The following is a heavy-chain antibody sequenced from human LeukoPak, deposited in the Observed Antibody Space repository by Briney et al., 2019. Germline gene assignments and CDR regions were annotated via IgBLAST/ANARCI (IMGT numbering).Heavy chain of an antibody. D-gene: IGHD4-17*01. CDR2: IKSKTDGGTT. Sequence: PGGSLRLSCAASGFTVSNAWMSWVRQSPGKGVEWVGRIKSKTDGGTTDYAAPVKGRFTISRDDSKNTLYLQMNSLKTEDTAVYYCTTPSDDYGDYFYYYYGMDVWGQGTTVTVSS. CDR3: TTPSDDYGDYFYYYYGMDV. J-gene: IGHJ6*02. CDR1: GFTVSNAW. V-gene: IGHV3-15*07.